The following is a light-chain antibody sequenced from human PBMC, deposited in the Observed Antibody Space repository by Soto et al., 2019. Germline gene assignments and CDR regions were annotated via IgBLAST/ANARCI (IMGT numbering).Light chain of an antibody. J-gene: IGKJ1*01. V-gene: IGKV3-15*01. CDR2: AAS. CDR1: QSVSSN. Sequence: EIVMRQSPATLSVAPGERATLSCRASQSVSSNLAWYQQKPGQAPRVLIYAASTRATGIPDRFSGSGSGTEFTLTISCLHSEDFGVYYCQQYDNWWTFGQGTKVDIK. CDR3: QQYDNWWT.